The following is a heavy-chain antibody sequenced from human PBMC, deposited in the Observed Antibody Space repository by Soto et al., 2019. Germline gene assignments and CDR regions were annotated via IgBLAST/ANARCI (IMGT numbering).Heavy chain of an antibody. V-gene: IGHV3-23*01. CDR2: ISSGGDKT. CDR1: GFTFSNQA. Sequence: EVQLLESGGGLVQPGGSLRLSCAASGFTFSNQAMRWVRQAPGKGLEWVSAISSGGDKTFYADSVKGRFPVSRDNSKNTLYLQMNSLRAEDTATYYCARVGGTSGGKYYYMDVWGKGTTVTVSS. D-gene: IGHD3-10*01. CDR3: ARVGGTSGGKYYYMDV. J-gene: IGHJ6*03.